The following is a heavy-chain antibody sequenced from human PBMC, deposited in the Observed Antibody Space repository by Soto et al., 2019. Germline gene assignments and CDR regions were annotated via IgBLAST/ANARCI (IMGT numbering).Heavy chain of an antibody. CDR2: ISDSGVRT. Sequence: EVQVLESGGGLVQPGGSLRLSCAASGFTFSNYAMSWVRQAPGKGLEWVSAISDSGVRTYYADSVKGRFTISRDNSKNTLYLQMNSLRVEDTAVYYCANWGLDIWGKGTTVTVSS. CDR1: GFTFSNYA. D-gene: IGHD7-27*01. J-gene: IGHJ6*04. V-gene: IGHV3-23*01. CDR3: ANWGLDI.